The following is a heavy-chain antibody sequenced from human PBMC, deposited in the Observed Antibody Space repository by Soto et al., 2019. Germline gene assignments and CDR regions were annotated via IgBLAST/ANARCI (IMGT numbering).Heavy chain of an antibody. Sequence: SETLSLTCTVSGGSMSSYYWSWIRQPPGKGLEWIAYIYYSGGTNYNPSLKNRVNLSVDTSKDQFSLKLSSVTAADTAVYYCARDTGGFFDYWGQGTLVTVSS. CDR1: GGSMSSYY. V-gene: IGHV4-59*01. CDR3: ARDTGGFFDY. J-gene: IGHJ4*02. CDR2: IYYSGGT. D-gene: IGHD7-27*01.